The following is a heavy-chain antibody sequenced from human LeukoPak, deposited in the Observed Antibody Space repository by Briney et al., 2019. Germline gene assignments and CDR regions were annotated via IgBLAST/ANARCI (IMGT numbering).Heavy chain of an antibody. CDR3: ARVSLEGSYGGSADY. V-gene: IGHV1-8*01. J-gene: IGHJ4*02. D-gene: IGHD1-26*01. CDR1: GYTFTSYD. Sequence: ASVKVSCKASGYTFTSYDINWVRQAPGQGLEWMGWMNPNSGNTGYAQKFQGRVTMTRNTSISTAYMELSSLRSEDTAVYYCARVSLEGSYGGSADYWGQGTLVTVSS. CDR2: MNPNSGNT.